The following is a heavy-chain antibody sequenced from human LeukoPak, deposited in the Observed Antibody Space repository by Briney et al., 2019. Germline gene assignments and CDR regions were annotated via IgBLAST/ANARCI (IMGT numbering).Heavy chain of an antibody. V-gene: IGHV4-59*01. Sequence: PSETLSLTCSVSGGSISSYYWSWIRQPPGKGLEWIGYMYYSGSTNYNPSLKSRVTMSVDTSKNQFSLKLRSVTAADTAVYYCARSLFGYSGYDFPGYWGQGTLVTVSP. J-gene: IGHJ4*02. CDR1: GGSISSYY. CDR2: MYYSGST. D-gene: IGHD5-12*01. CDR3: ARSLFGYSGYDFPGY.